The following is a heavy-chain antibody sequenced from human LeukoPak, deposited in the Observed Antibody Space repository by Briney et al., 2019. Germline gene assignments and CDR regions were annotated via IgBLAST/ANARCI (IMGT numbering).Heavy chain of an antibody. J-gene: IGHJ5*02. CDR2: ISWNSGNM. V-gene: IGHV3-9*01. D-gene: IGHD1-26*01. CDR1: GFTFDDNA. Sequence: GRSLRLSRAASGFTFDDNAMHWVRQAPGKGLEWVSGISWNSGNMGYADSVKGRFTISRDNAKNSLYLQMNSLRAEDTALYYCVKDSSRSGSHRHNWFDPWGQGTLVTVSS. CDR3: VKDSSRSGSHRHNWFDP.